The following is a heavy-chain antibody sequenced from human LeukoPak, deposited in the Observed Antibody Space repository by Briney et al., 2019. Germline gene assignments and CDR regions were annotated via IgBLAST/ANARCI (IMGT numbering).Heavy chain of an antibody. Sequence: PSETLSLTCTVSGYSISSGYYWGWIRQPPGKGLEWIGSIYHSGSTYYNPSLKSRVTISVDTSKNQFSLKLSSVTAADTAVYYCAVSSGWLYYGMDVWGQGTTVTVSS. D-gene: IGHD6-19*01. CDR3: AVSSGWLYYGMDV. CDR1: GYSISSGYY. V-gene: IGHV4-38-2*02. J-gene: IGHJ6*02. CDR2: IYHSGST.